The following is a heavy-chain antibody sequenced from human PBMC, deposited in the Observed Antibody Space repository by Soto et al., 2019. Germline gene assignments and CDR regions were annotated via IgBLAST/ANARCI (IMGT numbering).Heavy chain of an antibody. Sequence: QVPLVQSGAEVKKPGASVKVSCKASGYTFTSYGISWMRQAPGQGLEWMGWISAYNNNTNSAQKLQGRVTLTTDTTTSSAYMELRSLRSDDTAVYYCARDIAVAGTSWFDPWGQGTLVTVSS. V-gene: IGHV1-18*01. J-gene: IGHJ5*02. CDR3: ARDIAVAGTSWFDP. CDR1: GYTFTSYG. CDR2: ISAYNNNT. D-gene: IGHD6-19*01.